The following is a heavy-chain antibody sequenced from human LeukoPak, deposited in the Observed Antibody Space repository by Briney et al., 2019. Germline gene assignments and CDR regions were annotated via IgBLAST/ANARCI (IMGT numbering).Heavy chain of an antibody. Sequence: GGSLRLSCAASGFTFSSYSMNWVRQAPGKGLEWVSSISSSSSYIYYADSVKGRFTISRDNAKNSLYLQMNSLRAEDTAVYYCARDRRAEVGATTDYWGQGTLVTVSS. CDR1: GFTFSSYS. CDR3: ARDRRAEVGATTDY. J-gene: IGHJ4*02. CDR2: ISSSSSYI. V-gene: IGHV3-21*01. D-gene: IGHD1-26*01.